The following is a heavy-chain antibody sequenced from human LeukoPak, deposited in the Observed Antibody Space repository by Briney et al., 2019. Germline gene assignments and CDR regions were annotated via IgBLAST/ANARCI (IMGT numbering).Heavy chain of an antibody. CDR1: GFTFSSYE. CDR3: ARGIDTAMVNYFDY. CDR2: ISSSGSTI. J-gene: IGHJ4*02. Sequence: GGSLRLSCAASGFTFSSYEMNWVRQAPGKGLEWVSYISSSGSTIYYADSVKGRFTISRDNAKNSLYLQMNSLRAEDTAVYYCARGIDTAMVNYFDYWGQGTLVTVSP. V-gene: IGHV3-48*03. D-gene: IGHD5-18*01.